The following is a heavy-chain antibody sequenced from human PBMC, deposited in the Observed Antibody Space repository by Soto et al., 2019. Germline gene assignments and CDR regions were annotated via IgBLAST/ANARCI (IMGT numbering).Heavy chain of an antibody. Sequence: EVQLVESGGGLVQPGRSLRLSCAASGFTFDDYAMHWVRQAPGKGLEWVSGISWNSGSIGYADSVKGRFTISRDNAKNSLYLQMNSLRAEDTALYYCAKGDDISGWINDAFDIWGQGTMVTVSS. CDR3: AKGDDISGWINDAFDI. J-gene: IGHJ3*02. CDR1: GFTFDDYA. V-gene: IGHV3-9*01. D-gene: IGHD6-19*01. CDR2: ISWNSGSI.